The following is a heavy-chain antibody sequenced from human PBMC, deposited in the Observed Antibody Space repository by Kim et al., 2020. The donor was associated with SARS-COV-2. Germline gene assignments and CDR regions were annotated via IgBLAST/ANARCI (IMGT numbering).Heavy chain of an antibody. CDR3: TRWAAAPRDYGMDV. V-gene: IGHV3-73*01. D-gene: IGHD6-13*01. J-gene: IGHJ6*02. Sequence: AASGKGRFTISRDDSKNTAYLQMNSLKTEDTAVYYCTRWAAAPRDYGMDVWGQGTTVTVSS.